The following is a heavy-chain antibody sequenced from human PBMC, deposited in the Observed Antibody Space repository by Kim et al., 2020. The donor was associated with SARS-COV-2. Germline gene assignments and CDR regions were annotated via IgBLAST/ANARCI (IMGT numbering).Heavy chain of an antibody. CDR2: IVVGSGNT. Sequence: SVKVSCKASGFTFTSSAVQWVRQARGQRLEWIGWIVVGSGNTNYAQKFQERVTITRDMSTSTAYMELSSLRSEDTAVYYCAADPKRPAYYYYGMDVWGQGTTVTVSS. CDR1: GFTFTSSA. CDR3: AADPKRPAYYYYGMDV. V-gene: IGHV1-58*01. J-gene: IGHJ6*02.